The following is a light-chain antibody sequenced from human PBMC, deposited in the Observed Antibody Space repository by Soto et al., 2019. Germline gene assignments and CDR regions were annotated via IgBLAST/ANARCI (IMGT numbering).Light chain of an antibody. CDR2: EVT. CDR3: SSYTTTATLL. V-gene: IGLV2-14*01. J-gene: IGLJ7*01. Sequence: QSALTQPASVSGSPGQSITISCTGTNSDIGGHDYVSWYQHFPDKAPTLILYEVTQRPSGISPRFSGSKSGNTASLTISGLQSGDEADYYCSSYTTTATLLFGGGTQLTVL. CDR1: NSDIGGHDY.